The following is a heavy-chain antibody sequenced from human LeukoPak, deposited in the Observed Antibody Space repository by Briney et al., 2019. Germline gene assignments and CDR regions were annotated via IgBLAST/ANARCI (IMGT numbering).Heavy chain of an antibody. CDR2: IYSGGST. Sequence: PGGSLRLSCAASGFTVSSNYMSWVRQAPGKGLEWVSVIYSGGSTYYADSVKGRFTISRHNSKNTLYLQMNSLGAEDTAVYYCATPDPGRESPDYYDPDSYYFDYWGQGTLVTVSS. D-gene: IGHD3-22*01. CDR3: ATPDPGRESPDYYDPDSYYFDY. V-gene: IGHV3-53*04. CDR1: GFTVSSNY. J-gene: IGHJ4*02.